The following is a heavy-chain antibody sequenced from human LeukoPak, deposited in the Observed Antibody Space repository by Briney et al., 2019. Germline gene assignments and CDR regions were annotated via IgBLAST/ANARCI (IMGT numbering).Heavy chain of an antibody. CDR2: ISGRGASK. CDR1: GLTFNNYA. D-gene: IGHD2-2*01. CDR3: AKGVVVAPDVTPFDY. V-gene: IGHV3-23*01. Sequence: PGGSLRLSCAVSGLTFNNYAMSWVRQAPGKGLEWVSGISGRGASKYYADSVKGRFTISRDNSKNTLYLQMSSLRAEDTAVYYCAKGVVVAPDVTPFDYWGQGTLVTVSS. J-gene: IGHJ4*02.